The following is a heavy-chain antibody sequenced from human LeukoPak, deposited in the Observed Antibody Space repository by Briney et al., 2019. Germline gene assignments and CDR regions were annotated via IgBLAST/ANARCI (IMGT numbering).Heavy chain of an antibody. CDR2: ISAYNGNT. V-gene: IGHV1-18*01. CDR1: GYTFTSYG. CDR3: ARATGYCSSTSCPPYYYYYYMDV. Sequence: ASVKVSCKASGYTFTSYGISWVRQAPGQGLEWVGWISAYNGNTNYAHKLKGRVTMTTHTSTSTAYMELRSLKSDNTAVYYCARATGYCSSTSCPPYYYYYYMDVWGKGTTVTVSS. J-gene: IGHJ6*03. D-gene: IGHD2-2*01.